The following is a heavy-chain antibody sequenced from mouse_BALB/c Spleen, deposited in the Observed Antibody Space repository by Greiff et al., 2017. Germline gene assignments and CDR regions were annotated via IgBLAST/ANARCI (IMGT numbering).Heavy chain of an antibody. J-gene: IGHJ4*01. V-gene: IGHV14-1*02. CDR2: IDPENGNT. Sequence: VQLKQSGAELVRPGALVKLSCKASGFNIKDYYMHWVKQRPEQGLEWIGWIDPENGNTIYDPKFQGKASITADTSSNTAYLQLSSLTSEDTAVYYCARPSHYYGSTLYYYAMDYWGQGTSVTVSS. CDR3: ARPSHYYGSTLYYYAMDY. CDR1: GFNIKDYY. D-gene: IGHD1-1*01.